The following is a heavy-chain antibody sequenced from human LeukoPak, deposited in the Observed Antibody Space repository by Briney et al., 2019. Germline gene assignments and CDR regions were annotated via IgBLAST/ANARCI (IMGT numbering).Heavy chain of an antibody. CDR1: GGSFSGYY. CDR2: INHSGST. J-gene: IGHJ4*02. Sequence: PSETLSLTCAVYGGSFSGYYWSWTRQPPGKGLEWSGEINHSGSTNYNPSLKSRVTISVDTSKNQFSLKLSSVTAADTAVYYCARWGRGYCSSTSCPPNFDYWGQGTLVTVPS. CDR3: ARWGRGYCSSTSCPPNFDY. D-gene: IGHD2-2*01. V-gene: IGHV4-34*01.